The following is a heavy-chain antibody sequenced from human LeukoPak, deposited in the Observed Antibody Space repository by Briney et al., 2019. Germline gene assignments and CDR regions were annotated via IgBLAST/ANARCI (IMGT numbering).Heavy chain of an antibody. CDR3: ARAGGSGSYDY. D-gene: IGHD3-10*01. CDR1: GYSISSGYY. CDR2: IYHSGST. V-gene: IGHV4-38-2*01. Sequence: SSETLSPTCAVSGYSISSGYYWGWIRQPPGKGLEWIGSIYHSGSTYYNPSLKSRVTISVDTSKNQFSLKLSSVTAADTAVYYCARAGGSGSYDYWGQGTLVTVSS. J-gene: IGHJ4*02.